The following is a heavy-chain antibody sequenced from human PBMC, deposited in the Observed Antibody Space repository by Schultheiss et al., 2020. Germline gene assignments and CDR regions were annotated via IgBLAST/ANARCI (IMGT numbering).Heavy chain of an antibody. CDR1: GFTFSSYS. CDR3: ARVGVTATQDWYFDL. J-gene: IGHJ2*01. V-gene: IGHV3-21*01. D-gene: IGHD2-21*02. CDR2: ISSSSSYI. Sequence: GGSLRLSCAASGFTFSSYSMNWVRQAPGKGLEWVSSISSSSSYIYYADSVKGRFTISRDNAKNSLYLQMNSLRAEDTAVYYCARVGVTATQDWYFDLWGRGTLVTVSS.